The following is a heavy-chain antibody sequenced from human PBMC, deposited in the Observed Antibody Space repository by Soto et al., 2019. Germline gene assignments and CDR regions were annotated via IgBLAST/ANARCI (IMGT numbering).Heavy chain of an antibody. CDR2: MNPNSGNT. D-gene: IGHD3-10*01. CDR3: AREGITMVRGVTNGMDV. V-gene: IGHV1-8*01. J-gene: IGHJ6*02. Sequence: ASVKVSCKASGYTFTSYDINWVRQATGQGLEWMGWMNPNSGNTGYAQKFQGRVTMTRNTSISTAYMELSSLRSEDTAVYCCAREGITMVRGVTNGMDVWGQGTTVTVSS. CDR1: GYTFTSYD.